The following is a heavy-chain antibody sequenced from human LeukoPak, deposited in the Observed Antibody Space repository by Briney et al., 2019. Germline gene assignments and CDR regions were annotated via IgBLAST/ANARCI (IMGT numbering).Heavy chain of an antibody. Sequence: SETLSLTCTVSGYSISSGYYWGWIRQPPGKGLEWIGSIYHSGSTYYNPSLKSRVTISVDTSKNQFSLKLSSVTAADTAVYYCARVSSGWFYAFDIWGQGTMVTVSS. CDR2: IYHSGST. J-gene: IGHJ3*02. D-gene: IGHD6-19*01. V-gene: IGHV4-38-2*02. CDR1: GYSISSGYY. CDR3: ARVSSGWFYAFDI.